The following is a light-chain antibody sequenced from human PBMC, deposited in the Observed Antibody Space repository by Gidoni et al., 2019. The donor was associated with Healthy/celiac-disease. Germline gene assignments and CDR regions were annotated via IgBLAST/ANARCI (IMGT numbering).Light chain of an antibody. CDR3: CSYAGSYTGV. Sequence: QSALTQPLSVSGSPGQSVTISCTGTSSDVGGYNYVSWYQQHPGKAPKLMIYDVSKRPSGVPDRFSGSKSGNTASLTISGLQAEDEADYYCCSYAGSYTGVFGTGTKVTVL. CDR2: DVS. J-gene: IGLJ1*01. V-gene: IGLV2-11*01. CDR1: SSDVGGYNY.